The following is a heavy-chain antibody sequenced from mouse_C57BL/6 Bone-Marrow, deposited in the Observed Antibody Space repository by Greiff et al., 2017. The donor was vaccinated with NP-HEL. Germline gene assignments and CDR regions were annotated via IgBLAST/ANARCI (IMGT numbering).Heavy chain of an antibody. V-gene: IGHV1-69*01. CDR3: ARGATVVDGDYFDY. D-gene: IGHD1-1*01. J-gene: IGHJ2*01. Sequence: QVQLQQSGAELVMPGASVKLSCKASGYTFTSYWMHWVKQRPGQGLEWIGEIDPSDSYTNYNQKFKGKSTLTVDKSSSTAYMQLSSLTSEDSAVYYCARGATVVDGDYFDYWGQGTTLTVSS. CDR2: IDPSDSYT. CDR1: GYTFTSYW.